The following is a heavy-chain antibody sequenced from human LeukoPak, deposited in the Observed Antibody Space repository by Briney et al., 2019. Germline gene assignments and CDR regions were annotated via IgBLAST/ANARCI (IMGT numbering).Heavy chain of an antibody. CDR1: GFTFSSYS. D-gene: IGHD3-16*01. CDR3: ASTYYFDY. J-gene: IGHJ4*02. Sequence: GGSLRLSCAASGFTFSSYSMNWVRQAPGKGLEWVSYISSSSSTIYYADSVEGRFTISRDNAKNSLYLQMNSLRAEDTAVYYCASTYYFDYWGQGTLVTVSS. V-gene: IGHV3-48*01. CDR2: ISSSSSTI.